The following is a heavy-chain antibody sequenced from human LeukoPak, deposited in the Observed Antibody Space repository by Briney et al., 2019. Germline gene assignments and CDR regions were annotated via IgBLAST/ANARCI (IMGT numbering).Heavy chain of an antibody. CDR1: GFTFSRYW. V-gene: IGHV3-74*01. CDR2: INTDVSST. Sequence: PGRALRLSCAASGFTFSRYWMHWVRQAPGKGLVGVSRINTDVSSTDYADSVKGRFTISRDNAKNTLYLQMNSLRAEDTAVYYCARDTGFDYSNYWFDYWGQGTLVTVSS. CDR3: ARDTGFDYSNYWFDY. J-gene: IGHJ4*02. D-gene: IGHD4-11*01.